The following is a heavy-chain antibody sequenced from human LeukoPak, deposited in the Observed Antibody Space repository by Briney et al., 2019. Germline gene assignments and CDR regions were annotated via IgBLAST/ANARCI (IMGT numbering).Heavy chain of an antibody. J-gene: IGHJ4*02. CDR2: INHSGST. CDR1: GGSFSGYY. Sequence: SETLSLTCAVYGGSFSGYYWSWIRQPPGKGLEWIGEINHSGSTNYNPSLKSRVIISADTSKNQFSLKLSSVTAADTAVYYCARAVTRRYCSSTSCRRFDYWGQGTLVTVSS. D-gene: IGHD2-2*01. CDR3: ARAVTRRYCSSTSCRRFDY. V-gene: IGHV4-34*01.